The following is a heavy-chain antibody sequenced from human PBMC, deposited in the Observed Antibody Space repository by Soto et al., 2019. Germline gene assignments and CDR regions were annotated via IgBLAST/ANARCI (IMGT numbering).Heavy chain of an antibody. J-gene: IGHJ4*02. CDR1: GFSFGSYW. CDR2: IKDDGSER. Sequence: EVQLVESGGGLVQPGGSLRLSCAVSGFSFGSYWMSWVRQAPGKGLEWLACIKDDGSERYYLDSVKGRFTISRDNAKDSLSLQMNSLRGEDTAFYYCARDVGPVTIFGEALSGYFDFWGQGTLVTVSS. V-gene: IGHV3-7*03. CDR3: ARDVGPVTIFGEALSGYFDF. D-gene: IGHD3-3*01.